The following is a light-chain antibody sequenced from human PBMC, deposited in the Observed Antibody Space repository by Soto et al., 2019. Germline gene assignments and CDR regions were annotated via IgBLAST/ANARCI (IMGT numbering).Light chain of an antibody. Sequence: EIVLTQSPGTLCLSPGERATLSCRASQSVSSSSLAWYQQKPGQAPRLLIYGASSGATGIPDRFSGSGSGTDFTLTISRLEPEDFAVYYCQQYANSPPTFGLGTKVDIK. CDR2: GAS. V-gene: IGKV3-20*01. J-gene: IGKJ1*01. CDR3: QQYANSPPT. CDR1: QSVSSSS.